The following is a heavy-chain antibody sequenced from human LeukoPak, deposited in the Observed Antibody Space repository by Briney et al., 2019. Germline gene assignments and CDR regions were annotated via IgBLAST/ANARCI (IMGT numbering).Heavy chain of an antibody. D-gene: IGHD1/OR15-1a*01. J-gene: IGHJ4*02. CDR3: ATHPIVGTTLDFDY. CDR2: IYSGGST. V-gene: IGHV3-53*01. CDR1: GFTISSNY. Sequence: PGGSLRLSCAASGFTISSNYMSWVRQAPGKGLEWVSVIYSGGSTYYADSVKGRFTISRDSSKNTLYLQMNSLRAEDTAVYYCATHPIVGTTLDFDYWGQGTLVTVSS.